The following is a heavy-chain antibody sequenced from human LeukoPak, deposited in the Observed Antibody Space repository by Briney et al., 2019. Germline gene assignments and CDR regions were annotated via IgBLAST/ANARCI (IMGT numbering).Heavy chain of an antibody. CDR3: ARDGVPPVVGATGGVDY. J-gene: IGHJ4*02. D-gene: IGHD1-26*01. CDR1: GYTFTGYY. V-gene: IGHV3-30*04. CDR2: ISYDGSNK. Sequence: RVSCKASGYTFTGYYMHWVRQAPGKGLEWVAVISYDGSNKYYADSVKGRFTISRDNSKNTLYLQMNSLRAEDTAVYYCARDGVPPVVGATGGVDYWGQGTLVTVSS.